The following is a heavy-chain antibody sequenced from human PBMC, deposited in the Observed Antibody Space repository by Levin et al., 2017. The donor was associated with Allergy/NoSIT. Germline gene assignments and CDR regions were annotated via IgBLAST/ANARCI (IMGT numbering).Heavy chain of an antibody. D-gene: IGHD6-19*01. Sequence: GESLKISCAASGFTFSSYGMHWVRQAPGKGLEWVAVISYDGSNKYYADSVKGRFTISRDNSKNTLYLQMNSLRAEDTAVYYCAKDSGFGGWPDYYGMDVWGQGTTVTVSS. CDR2: ISYDGSNK. V-gene: IGHV3-30*18. CDR3: AKDSGFGGWPDYYGMDV. J-gene: IGHJ6*02. CDR1: GFTFSSYG.